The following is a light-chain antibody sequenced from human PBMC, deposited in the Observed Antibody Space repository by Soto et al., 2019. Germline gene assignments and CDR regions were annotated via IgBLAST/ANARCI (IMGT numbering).Light chain of an antibody. Sequence: DIQMTQSPSTLSPSVGDRVTITCRASQNIRNRLAWYQQKPGKAPKLLIYEASTLASGVSSRFSGRGSGTEFTLTSTNLQPDDFATYYCQQCHAYSLTFGGGTKIQIK. J-gene: IGKJ4*01. CDR1: QNIRNR. V-gene: IGKV1-5*03. CDR2: EAS. CDR3: QQCHAYSLT.